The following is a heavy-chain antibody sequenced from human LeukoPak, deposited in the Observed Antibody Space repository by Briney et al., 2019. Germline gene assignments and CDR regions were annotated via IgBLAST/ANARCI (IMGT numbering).Heavy chain of an antibody. D-gene: IGHD6-19*01. CDR1: GFSFSSYE. CDR2: IGSSGSTV. V-gene: IGHV3-48*03. J-gene: IGHJ6*03. CDR3: ARGDNSGPDYYYYMDV. Sequence: PGGSLRLSCAASGFSFSSYEMNWVRQAPGKGLEWVSYIGSSGSTVYYADSVKGRFTISRDNAKNSLYLQMNSLRAEDTAVYYCARGDNSGPDYYYYMDVWGKGTTVTISS.